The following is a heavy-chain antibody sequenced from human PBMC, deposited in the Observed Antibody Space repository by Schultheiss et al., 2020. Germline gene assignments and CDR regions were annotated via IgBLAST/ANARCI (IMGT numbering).Heavy chain of an antibody. D-gene: IGHD6-19*01. CDR3: ARDARYLAVAGPYYYYYYGMDV. V-gene: IGHV3-7*03. Sequence: GESLKISCAASGFTFSSYGMHWVRQAPGKGLEWVANIKQDGSEKYYVDSVKGRFTISRDNAKNSLYLQMNSLRAEDTAVYYCARDARYLAVAGPYYYYYYGMDVWGQGTTVTVSS. CDR2: IKQDGSEK. J-gene: IGHJ6*02. CDR1: GFTFSSYG.